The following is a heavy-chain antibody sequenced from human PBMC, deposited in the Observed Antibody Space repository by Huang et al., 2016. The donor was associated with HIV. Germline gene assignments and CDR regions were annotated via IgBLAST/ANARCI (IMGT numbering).Heavy chain of an antibody. CDR1: GFTFSSYG. V-gene: IGHV3-30*18. CDR3: AKLIMITFGGVIVPDYYGMDV. D-gene: IGHD3-16*02. CDR2: RSCDGINK. Sequence: QVQLVESGGGVVQPGRSLRLSCAASGFTFSSYGMHWVRQAPGKGLEEVAVRSCDGINKYYADSVKGRFTISRDNSKNMLYLQMNSLRAEDTAVYYCAKLIMITFGGVIVPDYYGMDVWGQGTTVTVSS. J-gene: IGHJ6*02.